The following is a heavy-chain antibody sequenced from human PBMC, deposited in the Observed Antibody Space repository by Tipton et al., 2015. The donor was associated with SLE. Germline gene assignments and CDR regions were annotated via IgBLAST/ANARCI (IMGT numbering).Heavy chain of an antibody. D-gene: IGHD3-3*01. Sequence: TLSLTCTVSGGSISSYYWNWIRQPPGKGLEWIGYIYYSGTTNYNPSLKSRVTISVDTSKNQFSLRLSSVTAADTAVYYCARGAYYDFWSGSLFDFWGQGILVTVSS. CDR1: GGSISSYY. CDR2: IYYSGTT. J-gene: IGHJ4*02. V-gene: IGHV4-59*01. CDR3: ARGAYYDFWSGSLFDF.